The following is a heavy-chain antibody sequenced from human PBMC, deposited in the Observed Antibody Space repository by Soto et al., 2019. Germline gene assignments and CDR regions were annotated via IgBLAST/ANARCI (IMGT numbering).Heavy chain of an antibody. CDR1: GFTFRSYS. CDR2: ISGSGSIT. V-gene: IGHV3-23*01. D-gene: IGHD3-10*01. J-gene: IGHJ3*02. Sequence: PGGSLRLSCAASGFTFRSYSMNWVRQAPGKGLEWVSAISGSGSITYYADSVKGRFTISRDNSKNTLYLQMNSLRAEDTAVYYCAKNFEPPALRFGETYAFDIWGQGTMVTVSS. CDR3: AKNFEPPALRFGETYAFDI.